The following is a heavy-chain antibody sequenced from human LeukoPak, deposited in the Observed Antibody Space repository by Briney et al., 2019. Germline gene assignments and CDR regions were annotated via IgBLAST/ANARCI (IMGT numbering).Heavy chain of an antibody. Sequence: SETLSLTCTVSGGSISSSSYYWGWIRQPPGKGLECIGNIYPSGTPYYNPSLKSRVTISIDTSKSQFSLRLSSVTAADTAVYYCARDVGGGPFFDYWGQGTLVTVSS. D-gene: IGHD2-15*01. CDR1: GGSISSSSYY. CDR2: IYPSGTP. CDR3: ARDVGGGPFFDY. J-gene: IGHJ4*02. V-gene: IGHV4-39*02.